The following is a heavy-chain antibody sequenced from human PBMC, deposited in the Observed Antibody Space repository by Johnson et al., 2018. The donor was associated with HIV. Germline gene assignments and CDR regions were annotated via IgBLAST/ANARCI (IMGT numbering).Heavy chain of an antibody. V-gene: IGHV3-30-3*02. CDR3: AKRSGYDDRAYNDAFDI. Sequence: QEKLVESGGGVVQPGRSLRLSCAASGFTFSSYAMHWVRQAPGKGLEWVAVISYDGSNQYYADSVKGRFPISRDNSKNTLYLQMNSLRAEDTAVYYCAKRSGYDDRAYNDAFDIWGQETMVTVSS. CDR2: ISYDGSNQ. D-gene: IGHD5-12*01. J-gene: IGHJ3*02. CDR1: GFTFSSYA.